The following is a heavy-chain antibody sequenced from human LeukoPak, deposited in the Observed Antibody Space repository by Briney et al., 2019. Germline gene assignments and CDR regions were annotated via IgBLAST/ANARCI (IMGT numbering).Heavy chain of an antibody. Sequence: PGGSLRLSCAASGFTFSTYSMSWVRQAPGKGLEWVSYISTSSSPIYYADSVKGRFTISRDNAKNSLYLQMNSLRAEDTAVYYRAKVAVAGTNWFDPWGQRTLVTVSS. V-gene: IGHV3-48*01. CDR1: GFTFSTYS. D-gene: IGHD6-19*01. CDR3: AKVAVAGTNWFDP. CDR2: ISTSSSPI. J-gene: IGHJ5*02.